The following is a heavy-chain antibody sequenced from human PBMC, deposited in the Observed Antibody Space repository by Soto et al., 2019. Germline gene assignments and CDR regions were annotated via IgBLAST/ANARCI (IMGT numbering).Heavy chain of an antibody. J-gene: IGHJ4*02. CDR1: GFTLSNSE. D-gene: IGHD1-7*01. CDR2: ISTTGSIT. CDR3: ARGTGTTSLFLDS. Sequence: GGSLRLSCATSGFTLSNSEMNWVRQAPGKGLEWVSYISTTGSITYYADSVRGRFTVSRDSAKNSLFLRMNSLRVEDTATYYCARGTGTTSLFLDSWGQGNLVTVSS. V-gene: IGHV3-48*03.